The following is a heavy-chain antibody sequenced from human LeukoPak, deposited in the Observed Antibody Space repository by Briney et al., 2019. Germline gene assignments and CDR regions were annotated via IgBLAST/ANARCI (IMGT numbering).Heavy chain of an antibody. D-gene: IGHD5-18*01. V-gene: IGHV3-21*01. Sequence: PGGSLRLSCAASGFTFSSYSMNWVRQAPGKGLEWVSSISSSSSYIYYADSVKGRFTISRDNAKNSLYLQMSSLRAEDTAVYYCARVDTANDAFDIWGQGTMVTVSS. CDR3: ARVDTANDAFDI. CDR2: ISSSSSYI. J-gene: IGHJ3*02. CDR1: GFTFSSYS.